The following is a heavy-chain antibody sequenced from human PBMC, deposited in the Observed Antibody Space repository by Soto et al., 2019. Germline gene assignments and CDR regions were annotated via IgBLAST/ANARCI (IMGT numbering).Heavy chain of an antibody. CDR1: GYSFTSYW. V-gene: IGHV5-51*01. CDR3: ARHIGYCSCGIFYAPHSNGMYF. J-gene: IGHJ6*02. CDR2: IYPGDSDT. D-gene: IGHD2-15*01. Sequence: GEPLKISCKGSGYSFTSYWIGWVRQMPGKGLEWMGIIYPGDSDTRYSPSFQGQVTISADKSISTAYLQWSSLKASDTAMYYCARHIGYCSCGIFYAPHSNGMYFRAQRTAVTISS.